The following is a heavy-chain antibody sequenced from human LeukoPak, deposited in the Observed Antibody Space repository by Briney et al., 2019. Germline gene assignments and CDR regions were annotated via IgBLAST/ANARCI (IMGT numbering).Heavy chain of an antibody. D-gene: IGHD4-17*01. CDR2: IFGSGSS. V-gene: IGHV4-59*01. CDR3: ARVGPTDDYGDSHDAFDI. J-gene: IGHJ3*02. CDR1: GGSFSGYY. Sequence: SETLSLTCAVYGGSFSGYYWSWIRQPPGKGLEWIGWIFGSGSSNYNPSLKSRLTISVDTSKNQFSLKLTSATAADTAVYYCARVGPTDDYGDSHDAFDIWGQGTMVTVSS.